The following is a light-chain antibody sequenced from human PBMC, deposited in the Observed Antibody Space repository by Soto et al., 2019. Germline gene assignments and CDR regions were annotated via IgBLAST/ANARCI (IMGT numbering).Light chain of an antibody. CDR1: SSDVGGYNY. V-gene: IGLV2-14*01. CDR2: DVS. J-gene: IGLJ2*01. Sequence: QSALTQPASVSGSPGQSITISCTGTSSDVGGYNYVSWYQQHPGKAPKLMIYDVSNRPSGVSNRFSGSKSGNTASLTISGLQAEDEADYYCRSYTSSSTSVVFGGGTTLTVL. CDR3: RSYTSSSTSVV.